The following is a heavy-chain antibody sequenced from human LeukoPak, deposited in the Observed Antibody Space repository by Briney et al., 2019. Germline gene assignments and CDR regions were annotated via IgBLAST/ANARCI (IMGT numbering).Heavy chain of an antibody. CDR1: GFTSSRYN. V-gene: IGHV3-21*01. CDR3: ARDGYV. Sequence: PGGSLRLSCAASGFTSSRYNMNWVRQTPGKGLEWVSSISSGSNYIYYADSVKGRFTISRDNAKNSLYLQMNSLRAEDTAVYYCARDGYVWGQGTTVTVSS. CDR2: ISSGSNYI. J-gene: IGHJ6*02.